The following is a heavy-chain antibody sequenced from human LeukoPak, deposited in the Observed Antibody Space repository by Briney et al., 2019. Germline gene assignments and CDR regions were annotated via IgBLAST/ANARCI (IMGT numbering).Heavy chain of an antibody. CDR1: GGSNSSYY. CDR3: AIRPTYYYDSSGDPFGD. Sequence: PSETLSLTCTVSGGSNSSYYWSWIRQPAGKGLEWLGRIYTTGSSNYNPSLKSRVTMSVDTSKNQFSLKLSSVTAADTAVYYCAIRPTYYYDSSGDPFGDWGQGTLVTVSS. CDR2: IYTTGSS. V-gene: IGHV4-4*07. J-gene: IGHJ4*02. D-gene: IGHD3-22*01.